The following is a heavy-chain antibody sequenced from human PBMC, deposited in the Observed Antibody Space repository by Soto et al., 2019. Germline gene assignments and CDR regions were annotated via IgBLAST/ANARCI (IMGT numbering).Heavy chain of an antibody. J-gene: IGHJ4*02. V-gene: IGHV4-59*08. CDR1: GGSISSYY. CDR3: ARRGDGYNFPLDY. CDR2: IYYSGST. D-gene: IGHD5-12*01. Sequence: QVQLQESGPGLVKPSETLSLTCTVSGGSISSYYWSWIRQPPGKGLEWIGYIYYSGSTNYNPSLKSRVTISVDTSKNQCSLKLISVTAADTAVYYCARRGDGYNFPLDYWGQGTLVTVSS.